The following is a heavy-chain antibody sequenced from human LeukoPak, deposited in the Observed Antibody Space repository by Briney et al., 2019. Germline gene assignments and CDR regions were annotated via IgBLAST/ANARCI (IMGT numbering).Heavy chain of an antibody. CDR1: GFTFSSYW. CDR2: INSDGSST. CDR3: ARSYDSSGYYPWDFDY. J-gene: IGHJ4*02. D-gene: IGHD3-22*01. Sequence: GGSLRLSCAASGFTFSSYWMHWVRQAPGKGLVWVSRINSDGSSTSYADSVKGRFTISRDNAKNTLYLQMNSLRAEDTAVYYCARSYDSSGYYPWDFDYWGQGTLVTVSS. V-gene: IGHV3-74*01.